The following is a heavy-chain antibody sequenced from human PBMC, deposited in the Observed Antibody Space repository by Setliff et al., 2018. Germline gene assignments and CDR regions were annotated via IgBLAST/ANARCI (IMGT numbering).Heavy chain of an antibody. D-gene: IGHD4-17*01. V-gene: IGHV1-69*13. CDR3: VRAPPALHGEYGYFDL. J-gene: IGHJ2*01. Sequence: SVKVSCKASGGTFGLSAISWVRQAPGQGLEWVGGMLPLHGTRNHTPKLQGRVSITADESKTTVFMELSSLTSEDTAIYFCVRAPPALHGEYGYFDLWGRGTRVTVSS. CDR2: MLPLHGTR. CDR1: GGTFGLSA.